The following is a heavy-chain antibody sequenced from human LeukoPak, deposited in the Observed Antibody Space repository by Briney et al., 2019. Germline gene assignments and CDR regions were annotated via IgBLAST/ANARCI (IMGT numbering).Heavy chain of an antibody. V-gene: IGHV3-11*06. Sequence: PGGSLRLSCAASGLTFSDYYMSWIRQAPGKGLEWVSYISSSSSYTNYADSVKGRFTISRDNAKNSLYLQMNSLRAEDTAVYYCATRRQQLVMNYYGMDVWGQGTTVTVSS. CDR1: GLTFSDYY. J-gene: IGHJ6*02. CDR3: ATRRQQLVMNYYGMDV. CDR2: ISSSSSYT. D-gene: IGHD6-13*01.